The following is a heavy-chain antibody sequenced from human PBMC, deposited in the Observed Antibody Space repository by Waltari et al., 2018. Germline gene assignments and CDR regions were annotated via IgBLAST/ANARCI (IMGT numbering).Heavy chain of an antibody. D-gene: IGHD2-2*01. CDR1: GGSFSGYY. CDR2: INHSGST. Sequence: QVQLQQWGAGLLKPSETLSLTCAVYGGSFSGYYWSWIRQPPGKGLEWIGEINHSGSTNYTPSLKRRVTISVDTCKNQFSLKLSSVTAADTAVYYCARGQEGGYCSSTSCSYYFDYWGQGTLVTVSS. CDR3: ARGQEGGYCSSTSCSYYFDY. V-gene: IGHV4-34*01. J-gene: IGHJ4*02.